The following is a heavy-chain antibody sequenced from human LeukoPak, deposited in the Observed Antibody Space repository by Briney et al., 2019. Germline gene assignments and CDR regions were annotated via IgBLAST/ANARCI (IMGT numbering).Heavy chain of an antibody. D-gene: IGHD5-18*01. V-gene: IGHV4-4*07. CDR2: IYTSGST. Sequence: PSETLSHTRTISGGSISSYYWSWIRQPAGKGLEWIGRIYTSGSTNYNPSLKTRVTVSVDTSKSQFSLKLSSVTAADTAMYYCAREGDKGGYNYWGQGTLVTVSS. CDR3: AREGDKGGYNY. CDR1: GGSISSYY. J-gene: IGHJ4*02.